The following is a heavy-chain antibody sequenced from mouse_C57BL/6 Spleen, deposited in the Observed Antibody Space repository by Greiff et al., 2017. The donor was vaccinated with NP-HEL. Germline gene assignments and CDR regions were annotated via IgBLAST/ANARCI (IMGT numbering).Heavy chain of an antibody. D-gene: IGHD1-1*01. V-gene: IGHV1-59*01. CDR2: IDPSDSYT. CDR1: GYTFTSYW. J-gene: IGHJ2*01. CDR3: AREGVSYYGSSYYFDY. Sequence: VQLQQPGAELVRPGTSVKLSCKASGYTFTSYWMHWVKQRPGQGLEWIGVIDPSDSYTNYNQKFKGKATLTVDTSSSTAYMQLSSLTPEDSAVYYCAREGVSYYGSSYYFDYWGQGTTLTVSS.